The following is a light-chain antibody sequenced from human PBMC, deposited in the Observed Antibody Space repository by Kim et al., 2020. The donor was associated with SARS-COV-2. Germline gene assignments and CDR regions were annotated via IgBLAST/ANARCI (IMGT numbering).Light chain of an antibody. CDR2: QDS. J-gene: IGLJ3*02. CDR1: KLGNKY. Sequence: SYELTQPPSVSVSPGQTASITCSGDKLGNKYACWYQQKPGQSPVLVIYQDSKRPSGIPERFSGYNSGNTATLTISGTQAMDEADYYCQAWDSSIWVFGGGTQLPVL. V-gene: IGLV3-1*01. CDR3: QAWDSSIWV.